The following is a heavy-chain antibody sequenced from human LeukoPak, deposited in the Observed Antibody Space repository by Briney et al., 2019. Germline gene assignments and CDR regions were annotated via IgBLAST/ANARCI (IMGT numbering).Heavy chain of an antibody. CDR1: GGAFSSYT. J-gene: IGHJ5*02. CDR3: GVAVAGTFNSWFDP. Sequence: SVKVSCKASGGAFSSYTISWVRQAPGQGLEWMGGIIPIFGTANYAQKFQGRVTITADESTSTAYMELSSLRSEDTAVYYCGVAVAGTFNSWFDPWGQGTLVTVSS. D-gene: IGHD6-19*01. CDR2: IIPIFGTA. V-gene: IGHV1-69*01.